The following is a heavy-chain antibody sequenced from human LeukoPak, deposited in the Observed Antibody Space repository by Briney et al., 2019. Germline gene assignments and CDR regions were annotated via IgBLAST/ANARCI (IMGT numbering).Heavy chain of an antibody. CDR3: AGYGVATTWAQSFDI. CDR2: AHYTETT. V-gene: IGHV4-59*01. J-gene: IGHJ3*02. D-gene: IGHD4-17*01. Sequence: SETLSLTCTVSDGSINNYYWNWIRQPPGKGLEWVGFAHYTETTNYNPYLQSRVTISIDTSKSQFSLRLSSVTAAGTAVYFCAGYGVATTWAQSFDIWGQGTKVTVSS. CDR1: DGSINNYY.